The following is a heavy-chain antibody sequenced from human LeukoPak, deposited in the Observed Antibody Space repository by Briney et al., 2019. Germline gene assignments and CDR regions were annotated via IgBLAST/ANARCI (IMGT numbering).Heavy chain of an antibody. V-gene: IGHV4-61*02. CDR3: ARDVNRVYYFDY. Sequence: SETLSLTCTVPGGSISSGSYYWSWIRQPAGKGLEWIGRIYTSGSTNYNPSLKSRVTISVDTSKNQFSLKLSSVTAADTAVYYCARDVNRVYYFDYWGQGTLVTVSS. CDR1: GGSISSGSYY. D-gene: IGHD1-14*01. J-gene: IGHJ4*02. CDR2: IYTSGST.